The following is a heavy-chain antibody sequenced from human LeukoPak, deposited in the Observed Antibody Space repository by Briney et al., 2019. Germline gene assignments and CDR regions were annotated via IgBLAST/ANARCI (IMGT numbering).Heavy chain of an antibody. CDR3: ARDRTYSSSRDAGDY. V-gene: IGHV3-48*01. CDR2: ISSSSSTI. D-gene: IGHD6-6*01. J-gene: IGHJ4*02. CDR1: GFTFSSYS. Sequence: GGSLRLSCAASGFTFSSYSMNWVRQAPGKGLEWVSYISSSSSTIYYADSVKGRFTISRDNAKNSLYLQMNSLRAEDTAVYYCARDRTYSSSRDAGDYCGQGTLVTVSS.